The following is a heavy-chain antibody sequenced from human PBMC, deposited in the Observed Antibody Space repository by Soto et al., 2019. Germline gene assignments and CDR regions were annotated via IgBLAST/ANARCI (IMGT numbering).Heavy chain of an antibody. Sequence: ASVKVSCKASGYTFTSYYMHWVRQAPGQGLEWMGIINPSGGSTSYAQKFQGRITMTRDTSTSTVYMELSSLRSEGTAVYFCARDFVVVPSALYYFDYWGQGTLVTVSS. V-gene: IGHV1-46*03. J-gene: IGHJ4*02. CDR3: ARDFVVVPSALYYFDY. CDR1: GYTFTSYY. D-gene: IGHD2-2*01. CDR2: INPSGGST.